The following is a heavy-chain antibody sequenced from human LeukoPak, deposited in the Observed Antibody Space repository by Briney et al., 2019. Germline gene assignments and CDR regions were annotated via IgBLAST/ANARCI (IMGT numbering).Heavy chain of an antibody. V-gene: IGHV4-34*01. CDR1: GGSFSGYY. J-gene: IGHJ4*02. CDR2: INHSGST. D-gene: IGHD6-13*01. Sequence: SETLSLTCAVYGGSFSGYYWSWIRQPPGKGLEWIGEINHSGSTNYNPSLKSRVTISEDTSKNQFSLKLSSVTAADTAVYYCARGYSSSHYFDYWGQGTLVTVSS. CDR3: ARGYSSSHYFDY.